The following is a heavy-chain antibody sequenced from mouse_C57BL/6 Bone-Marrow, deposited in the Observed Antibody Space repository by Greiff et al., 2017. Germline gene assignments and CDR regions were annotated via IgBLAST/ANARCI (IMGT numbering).Heavy chain of an antibody. V-gene: IGHV5-17*01. CDR2: ISSGSSTI. J-gene: IGHJ2*01. Sequence: DVKLQESGGGLVKPGGSLKLSCAASGFTFSDYGMHWVRQAPEKGLEWVAYISSGSSTIYYADTVKGRFTISRDNAKNTLFLQMTSLRSEDTAMYYCARGIITTRGSYYFDYWGQGTTLTVSS. D-gene: IGHD1-1*01. CDR1: GFTFSDYG. CDR3: ARGIITTRGSYYFDY.